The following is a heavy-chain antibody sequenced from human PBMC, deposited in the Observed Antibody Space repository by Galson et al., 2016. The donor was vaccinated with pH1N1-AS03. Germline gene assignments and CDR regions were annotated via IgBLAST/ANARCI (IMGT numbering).Heavy chain of an antibody. Sequence: SVKVSCKASGYVFGSYRISWVRQAPGQGLEWMGWISVYNGNTNHAQNLQGGVTMSTDPSTTTAYMELRSLTSDDTAVYYCARQTMVHYFDFRGQGTLVTVTS. D-gene: IGHD3-10*01. V-gene: IGHV1-18*01. CDR3: ARQTMVHYFDF. CDR1: GYVFGSYR. J-gene: IGHJ4*02. CDR2: ISVYNGNT.